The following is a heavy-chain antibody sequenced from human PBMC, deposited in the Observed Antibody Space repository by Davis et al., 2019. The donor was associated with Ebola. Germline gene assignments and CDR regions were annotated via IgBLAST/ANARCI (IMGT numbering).Heavy chain of an antibody. CDR3: AREGDCDDGSCSSRTNWFDP. CDR2: INHSGST. V-gene: IGHV4-34*01. D-gene: IGHD2-15*01. Sequence: MPSETLSLTCAVYGGSFSGYYWSWIRQPPGKGLEWIGEINHSGSTNYNPSLKSRVTISVDTSKNQFSLQLTSVTAADTAVYYCAREGDCDDGSCSSRTNWFDPWGQGTLVTVSS. J-gene: IGHJ5*02. CDR1: GGSFSGYY.